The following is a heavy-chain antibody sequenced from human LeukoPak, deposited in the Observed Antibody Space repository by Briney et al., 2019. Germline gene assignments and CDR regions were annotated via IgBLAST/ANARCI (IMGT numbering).Heavy chain of an antibody. CDR2: ISGGDDST. CDR3: AKVWWGKRTLDY. J-gene: IGHJ4*02. D-gene: IGHD3-16*01. V-gene: IGHV3-23*01. Sequence: GGSLRLSCVASGFTFSIHGISWVRQAPGKGLEWVSTISGGDDSTYYTDSVRGRFAISRDNYKNTLYLKMNSLRAEDTALYYCAKVWWGKRTLDYWGQGTQVTVSS. CDR1: GFTFSIHG.